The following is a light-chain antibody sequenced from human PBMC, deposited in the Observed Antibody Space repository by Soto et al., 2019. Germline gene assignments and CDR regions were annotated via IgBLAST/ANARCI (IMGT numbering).Light chain of an antibody. CDR2: GAS. V-gene: IGKV3-15*01. CDR3: QHYNELPLT. Sequence: EIAMTQSPATLSVSPGERSTLSCRASQSVSTNLAWYQQKPGQGPRLLIFGASTRAIGIPARFSGSGSGTDFTLTISSLQSEDFAVYYCQHYNELPLTFGGGTKVDIK. CDR1: QSVSTN. J-gene: IGKJ4*01.